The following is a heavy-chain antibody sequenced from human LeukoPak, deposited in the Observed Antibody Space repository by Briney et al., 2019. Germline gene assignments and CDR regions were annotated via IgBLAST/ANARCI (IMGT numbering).Heavy chain of an antibody. J-gene: IGHJ6*03. CDR3: ARVDSSGFPYYYYYMDV. CDR1: GGSISSSSYY. D-gene: IGHD6-19*01. CDR2: IYYSGST. V-gene: IGHV4-61*01. Sequence: SETLSLTCTVSGGSISSSSYYWSWIRQPPGKGLEWIGYIYYSGSTNYNPSLKSRVTISVDTSKNQFSLKLSSVTAADTAVYYCARVDSSGFPYYYYYMDVWGKGTTVTVSS.